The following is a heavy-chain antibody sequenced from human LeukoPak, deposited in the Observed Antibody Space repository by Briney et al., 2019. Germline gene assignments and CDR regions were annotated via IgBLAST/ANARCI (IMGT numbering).Heavy chain of an antibody. J-gene: IGHJ4*02. Sequence: PSETLSLTCTVSGGSISSDYWSWIRQPPGKGLEWIGYIYYSGSTNYNPSLKSRVTISVDTSKNQFSLKLSSVTAADTAVYYCARDYPSLDYWGQGTLVTVSS. V-gene: IGHV4-59*01. CDR1: GGSISSDY. CDR2: IYYSGST. CDR3: ARDYPSLDY.